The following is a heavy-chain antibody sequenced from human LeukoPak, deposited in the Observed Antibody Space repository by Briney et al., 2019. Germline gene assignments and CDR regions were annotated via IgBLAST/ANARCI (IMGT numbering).Heavy chain of an antibody. Sequence: SETLSLTCTVSGGSISSYYCSWIRQPPGKGLEWIGYIYYSGSTNYNPSLKSRVTISVDTSKNQFSLKLSSVTAADTAVYYCARERIAAAGTRFGYWGQGTMVTVSS. V-gene: IGHV4-59*01. CDR2: IYYSGST. D-gene: IGHD6-13*01. CDR1: GGSISSYY. J-gene: IGHJ4*02. CDR3: ARERIAAAGTRFGY.